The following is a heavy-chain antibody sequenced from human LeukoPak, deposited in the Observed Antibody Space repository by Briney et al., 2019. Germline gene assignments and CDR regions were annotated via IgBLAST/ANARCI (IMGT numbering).Heavy chain of an antibody. D-gene: IGHD3-22*01. CDR2: IYYSGST. CDR3: ARHDRGYGYWGRYYYDSSGYYGYNWFDP. Sequence: SEPLSLPCTVSGGSISRSRYYWGWIRQPPGKGLEWFGSIYYSGSTYYNPSLKSRVTISVDTSKNQFSLMLSSVTAADTAVYYCARHDRGYGYWGRYYYDSSGYYGYNWFDPWGQGTLVTVSS. J-gene: IGHJ5*02. V-gene: IGHV4-39*01. CDR1: GGSISRSRYY.